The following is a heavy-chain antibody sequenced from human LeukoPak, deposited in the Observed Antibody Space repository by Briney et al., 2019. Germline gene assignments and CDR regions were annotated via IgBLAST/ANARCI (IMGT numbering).Heavy chain of an antibody. CDR1: GFTFSSYV. D-gene: IGHD6-13*01. J-gene: IGHJ4*02. CDR3: ANKGSSSWEPTPFDY. CDR2: ISYDGSNK. V-gene: IGHV3-30*04. Sequence: GGSLRLSCAASGFTFSSYVMHWVRQAPGKGLECVAAISYDGSNKYYADSVKGRFTVSRDNSMNTLYLQMNNLRAEDTAVYYCANKGSSSWEPTPFDYWGQGTLITVSS.